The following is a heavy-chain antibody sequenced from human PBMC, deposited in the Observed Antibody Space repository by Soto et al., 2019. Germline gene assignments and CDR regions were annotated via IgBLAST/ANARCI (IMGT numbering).Heavy chain of an antibody. J-gene: IGHJ1*01. CDR3: ARDSSDEPQYFQH. V-gene: IGHV3-66*01. Sequence: PGGSLRLSCAASGFTVSSNLMSWVRQAPGKGLQWVSLLYTGGTPFYADSVRGRFTISRDNSKNTLFLQMNSLTAEDKAVYYCARDSSDEPQYFQHWGQGTLVTVSS. CDR1: GFTVSSNL. CDR2: LYTGGTP. D-gene: IGHD6-6*01.